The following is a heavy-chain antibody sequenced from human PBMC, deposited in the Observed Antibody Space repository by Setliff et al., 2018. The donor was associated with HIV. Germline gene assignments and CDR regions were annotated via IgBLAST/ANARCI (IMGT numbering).Heavy chain of an antibody. CDR1: GGSFSDHN. D-gene: IGHD2-2*01. CDR3: ARKIPACHAFDA. V-gene: IGHV4-34*01. Sequence: SETLSLTCAVYGGSFSDHNWSWIRQSPGRGLEWIGEINYSGGTNYNPSLKSRVTISADTSKNQFSLKMRSVTAGDTALYYCARKIPACHAFDAWGPGTRVTVSS. J-gene: IGHJ3*01. CDR2: INYSGGT.